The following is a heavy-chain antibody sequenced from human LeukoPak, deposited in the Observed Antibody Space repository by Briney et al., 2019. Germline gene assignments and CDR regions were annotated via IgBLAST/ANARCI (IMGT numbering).Heavy chain of an antibody. CDR1: SVSISTSNYY. CDR3: AKSNGYGLIDI. V-gene: IGHV4-39*07. J-gene: IGHJ3*02. Sequence: SETLSLTCTVSSVSISTSNYYWGWVRQPPGKALEWIGNNSPSLKSRVTISLDTSRNQFSPKLNSVTAADTAVYYCAKSNGYGLIDIWGQGTMVTVSS. D-gene: IGHD3-10*01.